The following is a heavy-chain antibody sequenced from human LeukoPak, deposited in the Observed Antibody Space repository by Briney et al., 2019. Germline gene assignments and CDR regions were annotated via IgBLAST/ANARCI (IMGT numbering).Heavy chain of an antibody. CDR3: AKETLSGSPYYYDMDV. V-gene: IGHV3-30*18. CDR2: ISYDGSNK. J-gene: IGHJ6*02. Sequence: PGGSLRLSCAASGFTFSSYGMHWVRQAPGKGLEWVAVISYDGSNKYYADSVKGRFTISRDNSKNTLYLQMNSLRAEDTAVYYCAKETLSGSPYYYDMDVWGQGTTVTVSS. D-gene: IGHD2/OR15-2a*01. CDR1: GFTFSSYG.